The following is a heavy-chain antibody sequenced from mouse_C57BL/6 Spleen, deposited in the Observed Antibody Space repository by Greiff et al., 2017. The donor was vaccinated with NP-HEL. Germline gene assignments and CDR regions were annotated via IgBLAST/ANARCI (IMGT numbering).Heavy chain of an antibody. CDR2: IYPGDGDT. D-gene: IGHD1-1*01. CDR1: GYAFSSYW. J-gene: IGHJ1*03. CDR3: ARITTVVATYWYFDV. V-gene: IGHV1-80*01. Sequence: QVHVKQSGAELVKPGASVKISCKASGYAFSSYWMNWVKQRPGKGLEWIGQIYPGDGDTNYNGKFKGKATLTADKSSSTAYMQLSSLTSEDSAVYFCARITTVVATYWYFDVWGTGTTVTVSS.